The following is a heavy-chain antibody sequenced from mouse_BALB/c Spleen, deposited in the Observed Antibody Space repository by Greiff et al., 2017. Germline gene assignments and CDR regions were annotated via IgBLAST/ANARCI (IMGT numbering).Heavy chain of an antibody. V-gene: IGHV1-69*02. D-gene: IGHD2-14*01. CDR3: ARIGLNGSYAMDY. CDR2: IDPSDSYT. J-gene: IGHJ4*01. CDR1: GYTFTSYW. Sequence: QVHVKQPGAELVKPGASVKLSCKASGYTFTSYWMHWVKQRPGQGLEWIGEIDPSDSYTNYNQKFKGKATLTVDKSSSTAYMQLSSLTSEDSAVYYCARIGLNGSYAMDYWGQGTSVTVSS.